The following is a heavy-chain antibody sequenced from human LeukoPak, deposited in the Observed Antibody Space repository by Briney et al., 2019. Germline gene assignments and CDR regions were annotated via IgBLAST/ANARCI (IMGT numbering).Heavy chain of an antibody. CDR2: IIPILGIA. J-gene: IGHJ3*02. CDR1: GYTFTSYG. D-gene: IGHD3-9*01. V-gene: IGHV1-69*04. Sequence: GASVKVSCKASGYTFTSYGISWVRQAPGQGLEWMGRIIPILGIANYAQKFQGRVTITADKSTSTAYMELSSLRSEDTAVYYCARRRYFDWLSDAFDIWGQGTMVTVSS. CDR3: ARRRYFDWLSDAFDI.